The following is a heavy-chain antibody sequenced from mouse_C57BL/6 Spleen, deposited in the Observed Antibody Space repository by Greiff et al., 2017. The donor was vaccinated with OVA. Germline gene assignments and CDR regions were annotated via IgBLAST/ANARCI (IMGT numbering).Heavy chain of an antibody. Sequence: QVQLQQSGPELVKPGASVKISCKASGYTFTDYYINWVKQRPGQGLEWIGWIFPGSGSTYYNEKFKGKATLTVDKSSSTAYMLLSSLTSEDSAVYFCARSYYYGSRRYFDYWGQGTTLTVSS. CDR1: GYTFTDYY. J-gene: IGHJ2*01. D-gene: IGHD1-1*01. CDR2: IFPGSGST. V-gene: IGHV1-75*01. CDR3: ARSYYYGSRRYFDY.